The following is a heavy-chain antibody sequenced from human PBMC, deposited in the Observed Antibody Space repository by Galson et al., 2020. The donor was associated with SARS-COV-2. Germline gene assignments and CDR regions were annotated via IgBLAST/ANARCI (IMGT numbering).Heavy chain of an antibody. V-gene: IGHV3-64D*06. J-gene: IGHJ4*02. D-gene: IGHD3-10*01. CDR2: ISSNGGST. CDR1: GFTFSSYA. CDR3: VKPGLRYEITMVRGVSFDY. Sequence: GGSLRLSCSASGFTFSSYAMHWVRQAPGKGLEYVSAISSNGGSTYYADSVKGRFTISRDNSKNTLYLQMSSLRAEDTAVYYCVKPGLRYEITMVRGVSFDYWGQGTLVTVSS.